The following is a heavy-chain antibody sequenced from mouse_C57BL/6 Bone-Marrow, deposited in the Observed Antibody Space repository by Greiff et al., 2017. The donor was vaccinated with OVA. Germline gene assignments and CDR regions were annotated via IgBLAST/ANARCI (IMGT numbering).Heavy chain of an antibody. CDR1: GFNIKDYY. J-gene: IGHJ2*01. V-gene: IGHV14-1*01. Sequence: VQLQQSGAELVRPGASVKLSCTASGFNIKDYYMHWVKQRPEQGLEWIGRIDPEDGDTEYAPKFQGKATMTSDTSSNTAYLQLSSLTSEDTAVYYCKRDYDPYYFDYWGQGTTLTVSS. D-gene: IGHD2-4*01. CDR3: KRDYDPYYFDY. CDR2: IDPEDGDT.